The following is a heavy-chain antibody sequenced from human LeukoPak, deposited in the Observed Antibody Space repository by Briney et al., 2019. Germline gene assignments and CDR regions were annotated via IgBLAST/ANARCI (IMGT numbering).Heavy chain of an antibody. CDR2: IKHSGST. Sequence: SETLSLTCAVYGGSFSGYYWSRIRQPPGKGLEWIGEIKHSGSTNYNPSLKSRVTISVDTSKNQFSLKLSSVTAADTAVYYCARRANSSSTFDYWGQGTLVTVSS. CDR3: ARRANSSSTFDY. D-gene: IGHD6-6*01. J-gene: IGHJ4*02. CDR1: GGSFSGYY. V-gene: IGHV4-34*01.